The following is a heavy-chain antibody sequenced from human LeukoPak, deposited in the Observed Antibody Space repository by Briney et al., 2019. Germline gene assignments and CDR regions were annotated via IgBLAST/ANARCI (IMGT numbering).Heavy chain of an antibody. J-gene: IGHJ3*02. D-gene: IGHD6-13*01. CDR3: ARRDTSSWYKDDAFDI. V-gene: IGHV4-59*08. CDR2: IYYSGST. Sequence: SETLSLTCAVYGGSFGGYYWSWIRQPPGKGLEWIGYIYYSGSTNYNPSLKSRVTISVGTSKNQFSLKLSSVTAADTAVYYCARRDTSSWYKDDAFDIWGQGTMVTVSS. CDR1: GGSFGGYY.